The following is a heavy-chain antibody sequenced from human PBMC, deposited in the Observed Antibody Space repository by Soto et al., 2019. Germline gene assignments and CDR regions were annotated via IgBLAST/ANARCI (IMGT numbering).Heavy chain of an antibody. J-gene: IGHJ6*01. CDR3: ARGGSTSWESADSYDGMDV. V-gene: IGHV4-38-2*01. CDR2: IYHTGST. Sequence: SETLSLTYAVSGYSMISGYYWCWIRQPPGKGLEWIGNIYHTGSTYYNPSLKSRVTISVDTSKNQFSLKLSSVTAADTAVYYCARGGSTSWESADSYDGMDVSVQGSTVT. CDR1: GYSMISGYY. D-gene: IGHD6-6*01.